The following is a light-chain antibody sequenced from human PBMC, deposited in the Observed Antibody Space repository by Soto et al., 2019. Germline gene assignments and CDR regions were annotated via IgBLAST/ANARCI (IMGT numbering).Light chain of an antibody. V-gene: IGKV1-39*01. J-gene: IGKJ1*01. CDR1: QSISSY. Sequence: IQMTPAPFFLSASVCDIVTIPCRASQSISSYLNWYQQKPGKAPKLLIYAASSLQSGVPSRFSGSGSGTDFTLTISSLQPEDFATYYCQQSYSTPQTFGQGTKVDIK. CDR2: AAS. CDR3: QQSYSTPQT.